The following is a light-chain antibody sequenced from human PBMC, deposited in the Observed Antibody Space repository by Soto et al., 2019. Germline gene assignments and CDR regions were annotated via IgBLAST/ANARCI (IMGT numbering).Light chain of an antibody. CDR2: DAS. J-gene: IGKJ5*01. CDR1: QGISTY. V-gene: IGKV1-33*01. CDR3: QQYYNLPIT. Sequence: DIQMTQSPSSLSASVGDRVTITCRTSQGISTYLNWYQQKPGKAPKLLIYDASNLETGVPSRFSGSGSGTDFTVTISSLQPEDFATYSCQQYYNLPITFGQGTRLEIK.